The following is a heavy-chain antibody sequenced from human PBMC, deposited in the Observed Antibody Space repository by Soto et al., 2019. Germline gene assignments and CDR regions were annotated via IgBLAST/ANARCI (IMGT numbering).Heavy chain of an antibody. D-gene: IGHD3-22*01. CDR2: ISYDGSNK. CDR3: ARSLHYYDNRTFDY. J-gene: IGHJ4*02. Sequence: GGSLRLSCAASGFTVSSYAMHWVRQAPGKGLEWVAVISYDGSNKYYADSVKGRFTISRDNSKNTLYLQMNSLRAEDTAVYYCARSLHYYDNRTFDYWGQGTLVTVLL. V-gene: IGHV3-30-3*01. CDR1: GFTVSSYA.